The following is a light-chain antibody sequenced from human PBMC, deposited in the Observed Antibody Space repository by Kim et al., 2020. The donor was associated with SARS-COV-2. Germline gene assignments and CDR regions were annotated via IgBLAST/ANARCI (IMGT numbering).Light chain of an antibody. CDR1: RASRTY. J-gene: IGKJ5*01. V-gene: IGKV3-11*01. Sequence: SPEERAPPCCRGRRASRTYLAGYQQRPGQAPRLLIYGASNRATGIPARFSGSGSGTDFTLTISSLEPEDFAVYFCQQRSDWPPISFGQGTRLEIK. CDR2: GAS. CDR3: QQRSDWPPIS.